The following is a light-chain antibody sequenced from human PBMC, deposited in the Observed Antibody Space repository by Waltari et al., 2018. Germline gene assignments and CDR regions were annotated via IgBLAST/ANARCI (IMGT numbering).Light chain of an antibody. CDR1: QSLLHTNAYNY. CDR3: MQALQTPWT. V-gene: IGKV2-28*01. J-gene: IGKJ1*01. CDR2: LGS. Sequence: DIVMTQPPLSLPVTPGEPASISCRASQSLLHTNAYNYLDWYLQKPGQSPQLLIYLGSNRASGVPDRFSGSGSGTDFTLKISRVEAEDVGVYYCMQALQTPWTFGQGTKVEIK.